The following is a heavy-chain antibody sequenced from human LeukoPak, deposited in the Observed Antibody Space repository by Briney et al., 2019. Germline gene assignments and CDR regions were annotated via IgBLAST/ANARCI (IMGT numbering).Heavy chain of an antibody. Sequence: ASVKVSCKASGYTFTDYYIHWVRQAPGQGLEWMGWINPKSGSTNYAQKFQGRVTMTRDTSINTAYMELSSLRSDDTALYYCATERGVVTGPADYWGQGTLVTVSS. CDR2: INPKSGST. D-gene: IGHD3-9*01. J-gene: IGHJ4*02. V-gene: IGHV1-2*02. CDR3: ATERGVVTGPADY. CDR1: GYTFTDYY.